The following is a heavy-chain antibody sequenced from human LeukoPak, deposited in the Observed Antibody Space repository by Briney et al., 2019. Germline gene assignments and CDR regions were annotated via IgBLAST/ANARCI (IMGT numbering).Heavy chain of an antibody. V-gene: IGHV3-48*03. J-gene: IGHJ4*02. Sequence: GGSLRLSCAASGFTFSSYEMNWVRQAPGKGLEWVSYISSSGSTIYYADSVKGRFTISRDNAKNSLYLQMNSLRAEDTAVYYCASLDRGSYYSFDYWGQGTLVTVSS. D-gene: IGHD1-26*01. CDR2: ISSSGSTI. CDR1: GFTFSSYE. CDR3: ASLDRGSYYSFDY.